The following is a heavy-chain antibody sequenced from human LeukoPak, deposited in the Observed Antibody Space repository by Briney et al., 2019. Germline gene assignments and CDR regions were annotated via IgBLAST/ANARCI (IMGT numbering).Heavy chain of an antibody. V-gene: IGHV1-69*06. D-gene: IGHD3-9*01. CDR3: ARGTHYDILTGYYDLRWFDP. CDR1: GGTFSSYA. J-gene: IGHJ5*02. Sequence: SVKVSCKASGGTFSSYAISWVQQAPGQGLEWMGGIIPIFGTANYAQKFRGRVTITADKSTSTAYMELSSLRSEDTAVYYCARGTHYDILTGYYDLRWFDPWGQGTLVTVSS. CDR2: IIPIFGTA.